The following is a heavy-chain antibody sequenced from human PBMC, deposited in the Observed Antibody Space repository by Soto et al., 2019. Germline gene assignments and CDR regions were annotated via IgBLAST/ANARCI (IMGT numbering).Heavy chain of an antibody. CDR3: AKDRDELLWFGEXIDAFDI. Sequence: GGSLRLSCAASGFTFSRYAMSWVRQAPGKGLEWVSAISGSGGSTYYADSVKGRFTISRDNSKNTLYLQMNSLRAEDTAVYYCAKDRDELLWFGEXIDAFDIWGQGTMVTVSS. D-gene: IGHD3-10*01. J-gene: IGHJ3*02. CDR1: GFTFSRYA. CDR2: ISGSGGST. V-gene: IGHV3-23*01.